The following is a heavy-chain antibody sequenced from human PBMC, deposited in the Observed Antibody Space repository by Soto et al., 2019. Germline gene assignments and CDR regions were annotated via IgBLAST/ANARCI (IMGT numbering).Heavy chain of an antibody. D-gene: IGHD1-7*01. Sequence: SQTLSLTCAISGDSVSSNSAAWNWIRQSPSRGLEWLGRTYYRSKWYNDYAVSVKSRITINPDTSKNQFSLQLNSVTPEDTAVYYCARATHFSNWNYGPSFDYRGQGTLVTVSS. J-gene: IGHJ4*02. CDR1: GDSVSSNSAA. CDR2: TYYRSKWYN. V-gene: IGHV6-1*01. CDR3: ARATHFSNWNYGPSFDY.